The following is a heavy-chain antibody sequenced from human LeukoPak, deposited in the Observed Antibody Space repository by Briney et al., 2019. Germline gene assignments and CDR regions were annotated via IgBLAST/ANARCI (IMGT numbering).Heavy chain of an antibody. CDR2: ITNDGSST. CDR3: ARGNAHAFDI. CDR1: GPTFSSHW. D-gene: IGHD1-1*01. J-gene: IGHJ3*02. Sequence: GSLRLSCAASGPTFSSHWMHWVRQAPGKGLVWVSRITNDGSSTTSADSVKGRFTISRDNAENTLYLQMNSLRAEDTAVYFCARGNAHAFDIWGQGTMVTVSS. V-gene: IGHV3-74*01.